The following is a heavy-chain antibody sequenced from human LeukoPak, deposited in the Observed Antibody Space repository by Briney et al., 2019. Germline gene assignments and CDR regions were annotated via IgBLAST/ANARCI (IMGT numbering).Heavy chain of an antibody. J-gene: IGHJ4*02. D-gene: IGHD2-2*01. Sequence: GGSLRLSCAASGFIFDDYGMTWVRQGPGKGLEWVSGINWDGYNTGYADSVRGRFTISRDNAKSTLYLQMNSLRPEDTALYSCVRDLRTAYAFDSWGQGTLVTVSS. V-gene: IGHV3-20*04. CDR1: GFIFDDYG. CDR3: VRDLRTAYAFDS. CDR2: INWDGYNT.